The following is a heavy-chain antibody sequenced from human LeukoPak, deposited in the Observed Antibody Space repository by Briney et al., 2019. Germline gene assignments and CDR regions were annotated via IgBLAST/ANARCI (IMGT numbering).Heavy chain of an antibody. Sequence: QSGGSLRLSCAASGFTFSSYAMSWVRQAPGKGLEWVSAISGSGGSTYYADSVKGRFTISRDNSKNTLYLQMNSLRAEDTAVYYCAKCERFGELLPGDYWGQGTLVTVSS. D-gene: IGHD3-10*01. J-gene: IGHJ4*02. V-gene: IGHV3-23*01. CDR2: ISGSGGST. CDR3: AKCERFGELLPGDY. CDR1: GFTFSSYA.